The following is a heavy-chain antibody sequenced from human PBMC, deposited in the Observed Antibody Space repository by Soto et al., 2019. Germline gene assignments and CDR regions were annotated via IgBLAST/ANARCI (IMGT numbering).Heavy chain of an antibody. CDR2: ISSSSSYT. D-gene: IGHD3-22*01. CDR3: ATAPYYYDSSGYYQDQRIIDY. Sequence: GGSLRLSCAASGFTFSDYYMSWIRQAPGKGLEWVSYISSSSSYTNYADSVKGRFTISRDNAKNSLYLQMNSLRAEDTAVYYCATAPYYYDSSGYYQDQRIIDYWGQGTLVTVSS. J-gene: IGHJ4*02. CDR1: GFTFSDYY. V-gene: IGHV3-11*06.